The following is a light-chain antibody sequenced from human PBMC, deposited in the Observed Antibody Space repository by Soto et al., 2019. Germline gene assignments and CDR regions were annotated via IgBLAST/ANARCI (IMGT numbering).Light chain of an antibody. CDR2: AAS. V-gene: IGKV1-39*01. Sequence: DIQITHSPSSLSASVGDRVTITCRSSQSISSYLNWYQQKPGKAPKLLIYAASSLQSGVPSRFSGSGSGTDFTLTISSLQPEDFATYYCQQSYSTPIILGQGTRLEIK. J-gene: IGKJ5*01. CDR1: QSISSY. CDR3: QQSYSTPII.